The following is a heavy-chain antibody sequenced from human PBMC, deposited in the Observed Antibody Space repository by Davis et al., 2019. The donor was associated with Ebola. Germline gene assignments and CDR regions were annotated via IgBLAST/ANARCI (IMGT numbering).Heavy chain of an antibody. V-gene: IGHV1-69*04. CDR2: IIPILGIA. CDR3: ARGEAGYSYGTYYYYGMDV. Sequence: SVKVSCKASGGTFSSYAISWVRQAPGQGLEWMGRIIPILGIANYAQKFQGRVTITADKSTSTAYMELRSLRSEDTAVYYCARGEAGYSYGTYYYYGMDVWGQGTTVTVSS. CDR1: GGTFSSYA. D-gene: IGHD5-18*01. J-gene: IGHJ6*02.